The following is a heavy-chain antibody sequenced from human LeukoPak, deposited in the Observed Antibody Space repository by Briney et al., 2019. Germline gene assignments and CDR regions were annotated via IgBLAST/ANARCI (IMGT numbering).Heavy chain of an antibody. J-gene: IGHJ4*02. V-gene: IGHV3-30*02. Sequence: PGGSLRLSCVASGFTFSSYGMHWVRQAPGKGLEWVAFIRYDGSNKYYADSVKGRFTISRDNSKNTLYLQMNSLRAEDTAVYYCAKGHPSLWFGGLYYFDYWGQGTLVTVSS. CDR3: AKGHPSLWFGGLYYFDY. CDR2: IRYDGSNK. D-gene: IGHD3-10*01. CDR1: GFTFSSYG.